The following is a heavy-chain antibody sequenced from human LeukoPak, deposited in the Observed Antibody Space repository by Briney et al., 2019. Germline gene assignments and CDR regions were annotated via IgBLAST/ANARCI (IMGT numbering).Heavy chain of an antibody. V-gene: IGHV1-2*02. J-gene: IGHJ6*02. CDR3: ARGYCSGGSCYPLRYYYYGMDA. Sequence: GASVKVSCKASGYTXTGYYMHWVRQAPGQGLEWMGWINPNSGGTNYAQKFQGRVTMTRDTSISTAYMELSRLRYDDTAVYYCARGYCSGGSCYPLRYYYYGMDAWGQGTTVTVSS. CDR1: GYTXTGYY. CDR2: INPNSGGT. D-gene: IGHD2-15*01.